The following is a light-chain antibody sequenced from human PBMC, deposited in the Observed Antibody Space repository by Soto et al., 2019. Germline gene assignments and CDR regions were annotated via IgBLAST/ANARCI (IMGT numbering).Light chain of an antibody. V-gene: IGKV3-20*01. J-gene: IGKJ1*01. Sequence: EIVLTQSPDTRSLSPGERATRSSRASQVGSSGSLAWYQQRPGQPPRLLIYGVFTRADDIPDRFSGSGSGTDFTLTISSLQPEDFAVYYCQHYGYPQWTFGQGTKVEI. CDR2: GVF. CDR1: QVGSSGS. CDR3: QHYGYPQWT.